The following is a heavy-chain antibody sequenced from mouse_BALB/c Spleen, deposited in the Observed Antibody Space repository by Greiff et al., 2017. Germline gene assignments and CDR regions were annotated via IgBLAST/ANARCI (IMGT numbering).Heavy chain of an antibody. J-gene: IGHJ4*01. Sequence: QVQLQQSGAELAKPGASVKMSCKASGYTFTSYWMHWVKQRPGQGLEWIGYINPSTGYTEYDQKFKDKATLTADKSSSTAYMQLSSLTSEDSAVYYCARRDDVYAMDYWGQGTSVTVSS. CDR3: ARRDDVYAMDY. D-gene: IGHD2-14*01. CDR2: INPSTGYT. CDR1: GYTFTSYW. V-gene: IGHV1-7*01.